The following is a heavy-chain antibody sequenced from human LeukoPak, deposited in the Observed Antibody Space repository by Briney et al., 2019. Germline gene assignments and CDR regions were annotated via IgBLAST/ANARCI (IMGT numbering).Heavy chain of an antibody. CDR2: ISYDGSNK. J-gene: IGHJ4*02. CDR3: AKSRSGSEVYYFDY. CDR1: GFTFSSYG. V-gene: IGHV3-30*18. Sequence: PGRSLRLSCAASGFTFSSYGMHWVRQAPGKGLEWVAVISYDGSNKYYADSVKGRFTISRDNSKNTLYLQMNSLRAEDTAVYYCAKSRSGSEVYYFDYWGQGTLVTVSS.